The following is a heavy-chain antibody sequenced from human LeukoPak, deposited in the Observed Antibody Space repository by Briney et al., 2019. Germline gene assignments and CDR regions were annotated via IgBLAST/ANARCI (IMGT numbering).Heavy chain of an antibody. J-gene: IGHJ6*03. CDR3: ARAVATLRTVYYYYYMDV. CDR1: GYSISSGYY. Sequence: PSETLSLTCTVSGYSISSGYYWGWIRQPPGKGLEWIGSIYHSGSTYYNPSLKSRVTISVDTSKNQFSLTLSSVTAADTAVYYCARAVATLRTVYYYYYMDVWGKGTTVTVSS. V-gene: IGHV4-38-2*02. CDR2: IYHSGST. D-gene: IGHD5-12*01.